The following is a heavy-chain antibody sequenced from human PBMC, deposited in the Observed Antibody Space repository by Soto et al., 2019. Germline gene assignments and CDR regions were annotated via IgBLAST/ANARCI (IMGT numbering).Heavy chain of an antibody. CDR2: VYFSGAT. Sequence: QVQLQESGPGLVNPSETLSLTCTISGGSVNNGSYYWSWLRQPPGKRPEWIGYVYFSGATDYNPFLKGRVIISIGPSRNQFSLRLRSVSAADTAVYYCARDRWRYYFDQWGQGTLVTVSA. D-gene: IGHD6-13*01. CDR1: GGSVNNGSYY. J-gene: IGHJ4*02. V-gene: IGHV4-61*01. CDR3: ARDRWRYYFDQ.